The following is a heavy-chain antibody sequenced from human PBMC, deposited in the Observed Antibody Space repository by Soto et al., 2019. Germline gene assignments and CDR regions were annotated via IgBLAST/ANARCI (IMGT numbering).Heavy chain of an antibody. Sequence: EVQLVESGGGLVKPGGSLRLSCAASGFTFSSYSMNWVRQAPGKGLEWVSSISSSSSYIYYADSVKGRFTISRDNAKNSLYLQINTLRPEDTAVYYCARDEQWLPDYWGQGTLVTVSS. CDR3: ARDEQWLPDY. CDR2: ISSSSSYI. J-gene: IGHJ4*02. D-gene: IGHD6-19*01. CDR1: GFTFSSYS. V-gene: IGHV3-21*01.